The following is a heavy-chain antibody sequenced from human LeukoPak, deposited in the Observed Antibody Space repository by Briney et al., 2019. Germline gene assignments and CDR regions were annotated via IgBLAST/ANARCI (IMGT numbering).Heavy chain of an antibody. Sequence: SETLSLTCTVSGGSISSYYWSWIRQPPGKGLEWIGYIYYSGSTNYNPSLKSRVTISVDTSKNQFSLKLSSVTTADTAVYYCASTYMVRGVRGSGMDVWGQGTTVTVSS. J-gene: IGHJ6*02. CDR3: ASTYMVRGVRGSGMDV. V-gene: IGHV4-59*08. CDR2: IYYSGST. CDR1: GGSISSYY. D-gene: IGHD3-10*01.